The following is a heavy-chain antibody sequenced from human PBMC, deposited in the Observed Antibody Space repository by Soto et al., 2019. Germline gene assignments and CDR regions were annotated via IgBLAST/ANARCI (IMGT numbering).Heavy chain of an antibody. J-gene: IGHJ4*02. CDR3: ARRGTYSSGWDY. V-gene: IGHV5-51*01. CDR1: GYIFYSYW. D-gene: IGHD6-19*01. Sequence: GESLNTYCKGSGYIFYSYWIGWDRQMPGKGLEWMGITHGGDANTRYSPSFEGQVTISTDKSITTAYLQWSSLQAADTAMYYCARRGTYSSGWDYWGQGTLVTVSS. CDR2: THGGDANT.